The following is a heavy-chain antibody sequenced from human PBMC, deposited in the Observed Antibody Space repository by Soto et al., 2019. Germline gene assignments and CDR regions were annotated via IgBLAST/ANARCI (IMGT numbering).Heavy chain of an antibody. CDR3: ASGKSQMSQDRMGVYYYMDV. Sequence: QVQLVQSGADVKKPGSSVKISCTASGAAFSNYTFTWVRRAPGQGLEWVGRVIPLLDASNYAEKFQDRVTISADRSTSTVYMELSGLRSEDSAIYYCASGKSQMSQDRMGVYYYMDVWGKGTTVTVSS. CDR1: GAAFSNYT. V-gene: IGHV1-69*08. D-gene: IGHD1-1*01. CDR2: VIPLLDAS. J-gene: IGHJ6*03.